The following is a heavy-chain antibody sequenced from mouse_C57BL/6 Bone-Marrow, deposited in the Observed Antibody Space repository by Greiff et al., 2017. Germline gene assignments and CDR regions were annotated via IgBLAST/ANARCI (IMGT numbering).Heavy chain of an antibody. CDR2: IYPGSGST. Sequence: VQLQQPGAELVKPGASVKMSCKASGYTFTSYWITWVKQRPGQGLEWIGDIYPGSGSTNYNEKFKSKATLTVDTSSSTDYMQLSSLTSEDSAVYYCARGSYDYDVDYWGQGTTLTVSS. D-gene: IGHD2-4*01. V-gene: IGHV1-55*01. CDR3: ARGSYDYDVDY. J-gene: IGHJ2*01. CDR1: GYTFTSYW.